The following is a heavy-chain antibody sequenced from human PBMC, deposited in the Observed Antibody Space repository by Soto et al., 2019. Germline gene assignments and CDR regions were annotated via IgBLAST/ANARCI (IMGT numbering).Heavy chain of an antibody. Sequence: GGSLRLSCAASGFTFSSYAMSWVRQAPGKGLEWVSAISGSGGSTYYADSVKGRFTISRDNSKNTLYLQMNSLRAEDTAVYYCATCSGGSLRGPEGAAGDYWGQGTLVTVSS. CDR1: GFTFSSYA. V-gene: IGHV3-23*01. D-gene: IGHD2-15*01. J-gene: IGHJ4*02. CDR3: ATCSGGSLRGPEGAAGDY. CDR2: ISGSGGST.